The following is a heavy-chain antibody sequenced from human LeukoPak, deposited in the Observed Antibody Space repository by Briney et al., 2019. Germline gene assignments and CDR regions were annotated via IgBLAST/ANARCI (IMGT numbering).Heavy chain of an antibody. D-gene: IGHD2-2*01. J-gene: IGHJ4*02. Sequence: GGSLRLSCAASGFTFSSYGMHWVRQAPGKGLEWVAFIRYDGSNKYYADSEKGRFTTSRDNSKNTLYLQMNSLRAEDTAVYYCAKSGYRYCSSTSCPTDFDYWGQGTLVTVSS. CDR3: AKSGYRYCSSTSCPTDFDY. CDR2: IRYDGSNK. V-gene: IGHV3-30*02. CDR1: GFTFSSYG.